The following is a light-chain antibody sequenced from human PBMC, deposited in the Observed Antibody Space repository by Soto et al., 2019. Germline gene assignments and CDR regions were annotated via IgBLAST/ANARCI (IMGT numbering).Light chain of an antibody. J-gene: IGKJ1*01. CDR3: QQYGSATWT. CDR1: QSVSSSY. Sequence: EIVLTQSPGTLSLSPGERATLSCRASQSVSSSYLAWYQQKPGQAPRLLIYGASSRATGIPDRFSGSGSGTDFTLTISGLEPEDFAVYYGQQYGSATWTFGQGTKVEIK. V-gene: IGKV3-20*01. CDR2: GAS.